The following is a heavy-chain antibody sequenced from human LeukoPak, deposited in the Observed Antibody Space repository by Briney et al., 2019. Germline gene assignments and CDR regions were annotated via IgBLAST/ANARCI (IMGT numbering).Heavy chain of an antibody. CDR1: GGSFSGYY. V-gene: IGHV4-34*01. CDR3: ASLGPMDGMDV. Sequence: SETLSLTCAVYGGSFSGYYRSWIRQPPGKGLEWIGEINHSGSTNYNPSLKSRVTISVDTSKNQFSLKLSSVTAADTAVYYCASLGPMDGMDVWGQGTTVTVSS. CDR2: INHSGST. J-gene: IGHJ6*02.